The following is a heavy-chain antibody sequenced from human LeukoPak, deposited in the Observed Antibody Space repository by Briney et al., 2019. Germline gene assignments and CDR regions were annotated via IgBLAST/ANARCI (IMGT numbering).Heavy chain of an antibody. CDR2: IYTSGST. D-gene: IGHD2-15*01. Sequence: PSETLSLTCTVSGGSISSGSYYWSWIRQPAGKGLEWIGRIYTSGSTNYNPSLKSRVTISVDTSKNQFSLKLSSVTAADTAVYYCARAGHYCSGGSCSNWFDPWGQGTLVTVSS. V-gene: IGHV4-61*02. CDR1: GGSISSGSYY. J-gene: IGHJ5*02. CDR3: ARAGHYCSGGSCSNWFDP.